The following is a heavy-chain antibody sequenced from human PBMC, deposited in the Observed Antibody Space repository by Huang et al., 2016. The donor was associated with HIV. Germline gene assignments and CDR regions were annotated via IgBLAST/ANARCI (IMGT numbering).Heavy chain of an antibody. Sequence: QVQLVESGGGVVQPGTSLRLSCAASGFTFSNYAMNWVRQAPGKGLECGAVISNEGRTKYYADSVKGRFTISRDNSKNTVYLQMNSLRAEDTAVYYCARSEPSRYYFDYWGQGTLVTVSS. CDR2: ISNEGRTK. J-gene: IGHJ4*02. CDR3: ARSEPSRYYFDY. V-gene: IGHV3-30*04. CDR1: GFTFSNYA.